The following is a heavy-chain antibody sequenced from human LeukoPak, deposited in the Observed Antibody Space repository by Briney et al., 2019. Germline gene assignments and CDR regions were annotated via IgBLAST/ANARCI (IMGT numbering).Heavy chain of an antibody. J-gene: IGHJ5*01. CDR2: IYVSGRT. CDR1: GDSMTNYY. Sequence: KPSETLSLTCAVSGDSMTNYYWRWIRQPAGQGLEWIGHIYVSGRTNYNPSFKSRVSMSIDTSKKQFSLNLTSVSAADTAVYFCARDRWELTPAKGWFDSWGQGTLVTVSS. CDR3: ARDRWELTPAKGWFDS. V-gene: IGHV4-4*07. D-gene: IGHD1-26*01.